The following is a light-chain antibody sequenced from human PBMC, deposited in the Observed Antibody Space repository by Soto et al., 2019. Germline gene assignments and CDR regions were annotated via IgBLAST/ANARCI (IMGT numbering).Light chain of an antibody. CDR3: QQDYNYPWT. V-gene: IGKV1-6*01. J-gene: IGKJ1*01. Sequence: AIQMTQSPSSLSASVGDRVTITCRASQGIRNDLGWYQQKPGQAPKLLIYAASSLQGGVPSRFSGSGSGTDFTLTISSLQPEDFATYYCQQDYNYPWTFGQGTKVEI. CDR2: AAS. CDR1: QGIRND.